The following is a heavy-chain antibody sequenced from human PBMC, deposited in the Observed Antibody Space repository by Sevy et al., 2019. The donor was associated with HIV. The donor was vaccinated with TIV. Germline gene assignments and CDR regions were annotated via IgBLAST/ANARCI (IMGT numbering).Heavy chain of an antibody. Sequence: SETLSLTCTVSGGSISSYYWSWIRQPPGKGLEWIGYIYYSGSTNYNPSLKSRVTISVDTSKNQFSLKLSSVTAADTAMYYCARDRVYCSGGSCYNWFDPWGQGTLVTVSS. J-gene: IGHJ5*02. CDR1: GGSISSYY. CDR3: ARDRVYCSGGSCYNWFDP. CDR2: IYYSGST. V-gene: IGHV4-59*13. D-gene: IGHD2-15*01.